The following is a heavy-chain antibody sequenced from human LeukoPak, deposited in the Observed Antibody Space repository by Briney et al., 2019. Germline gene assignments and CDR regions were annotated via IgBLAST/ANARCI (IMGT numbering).Heavy chain of an antibody. V-gene: IGHV1-46*01. CDR2: INPSGGSP. CDR1: GYTFTRYY. Sequence: GASVKVSCKASGYTFTRYYLHWVRQAPGQGLEWMGIINPSGGSPNYAQKFQGRVTITRDTSTSTVYMELRSLRSADTALYYCAREFVGGRSGELGYWGQGTLVTVSS. CDR3: AREFVGGRSGELGY. J-gene: IGHJ4*02. D-gene: IGHD3-10*01.